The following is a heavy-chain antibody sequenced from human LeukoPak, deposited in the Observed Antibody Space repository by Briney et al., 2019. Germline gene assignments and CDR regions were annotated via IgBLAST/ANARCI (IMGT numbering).Heavy chain of an antibody. CDR2: IYYSGST. Sequence: PSETLSLTCTVSGGSISSCYWSWIRQPPGKGLEWIGYIYYSGSTNYNPSLKSRVTISVDTSKNQFSLKLSSVTAADTAVYYCARDGPTDYYDNPWFDPWAREPWSPSPQ. CDR1: GGSISSCY. D-gene: IGHD3-22*01. J-gene: IGHJ5*02. CDR3: ARDGPTDYYDNPWFDP. V-gene: IGHV4-59*01.